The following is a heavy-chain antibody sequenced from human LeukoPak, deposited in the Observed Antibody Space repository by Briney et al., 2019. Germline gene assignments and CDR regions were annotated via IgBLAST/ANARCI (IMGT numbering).Heavy chain of an antibody. CDR2: IHTSAST. Sequence: SSETLSLTCSVSGASIRSYSWSWLRQPAGKGLEWFGRIHTSASTEYNPSLKSRVTMSVDTSKNQFSLKLNSVTAADTAVYFCARVVPAAFRWFDPWGQGTLVTVSS. J-gene: IGHJ5*02. CDR3: ARVVPAAFRWFDP. CDR1: GASIRSYS. V-gene: IGHV4-4*07. D-gene: IGHD2-2*01.